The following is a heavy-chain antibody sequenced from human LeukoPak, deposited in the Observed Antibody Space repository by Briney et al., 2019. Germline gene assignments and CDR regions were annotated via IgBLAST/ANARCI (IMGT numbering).Heavy chain of an antibody. D-gene: IGHD1-26*01. CDR2: ISGSGGST. CDR1: GFTFSSYA. CDR3: AKGTRTIVGATGWFDP. J-gene: IGHJ5*02. Sequence: PGGSLRLSCAASGFTFSSYAMSWVRQAPGKGLEWVSAISGSGGSTYYADSVKGRFTISRDNSKNTLYLQMNSLRAEDTAVYYCAKGTRTIVGATGWFDPWGQGTLVTVSS. V-gene: IGHV3-23*01.